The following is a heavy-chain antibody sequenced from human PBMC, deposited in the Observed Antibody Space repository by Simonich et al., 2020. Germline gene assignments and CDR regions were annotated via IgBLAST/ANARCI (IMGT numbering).Heavy chain of an antibody. CDR2: ISRSSSYI. CDR3: ARWIAVAGTGAYGMDV. V-gene: IGHV3-21*01. CDR1: GFTFSSYS. D-gene: IGHD6-19*01. Sequence: EVQLVESGGGLVKPGGSLRLSCAASGFTFSSYSMNWVRQAPGKGLEWDSSISRSSSYIYYADYMKGRFTSARDNAKNSLVLQMNSLRAEDTAVYYCARWIAVAGTGAYGMDVWGQGTTVTVSS. J-gene: IGHJ6*02.